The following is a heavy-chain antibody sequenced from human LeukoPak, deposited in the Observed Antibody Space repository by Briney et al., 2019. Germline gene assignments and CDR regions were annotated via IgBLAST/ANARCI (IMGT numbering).Heavy chain of an antibody. J-gene: IGHJ4*02. CDR1: GGTFSSYA. V-gene: IGHV1-18*01. CDR2: ISAYNGNT. CDR3: ARDEGAYSNYVWDY. Sequence: GASVKVSCKASGGTFSSYAISWVRQAPGQGLEWMGWISAYNGNTNYAQKLQGRVTMTTDTSTSTAYMELRSLRSDDTAVYYCARDEGAYSNYVWDYWGQGTLVTVSS. D-gene: IGHD4-11*01.